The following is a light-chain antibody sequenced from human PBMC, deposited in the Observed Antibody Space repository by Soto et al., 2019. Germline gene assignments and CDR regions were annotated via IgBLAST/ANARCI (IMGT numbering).Light chain of an antibody. V-gene: IGLV9-49*01. J-gene: IGLJ2*01. CDR2: VGTGGIVG. CDR3: GADHGSGSNFLVV. CDR1: SGYSNYK. Sequence: QSVLTQPPPASASLGASVTLTCTLSSGYSNYKVDWYQQRPGKGPRFVMRVGTGGIVGSKGDGIPDRFSVLGSGLNRYLTIKNIQEEDESDYHCGADHGSGSNFLVVFGGGTKLTVL.